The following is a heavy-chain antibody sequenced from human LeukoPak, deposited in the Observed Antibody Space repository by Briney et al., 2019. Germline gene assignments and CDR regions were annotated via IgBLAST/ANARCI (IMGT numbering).Heavy chain of an antibody. D-gene: IGHD6-13*01. J-gene: IGHJ5*02. CDR2: IYPGDSDT. CDR3: ARSSQYSSGWFTTAPNWFDP. CDR1: GYSFTSYW. V-gene: IGHV5-51*01. Sequence: GESLKISCKGSGYSFTSYWIGWVRQMPGKGLEWMGIIYPGDSDTRYSPSFQGQVTISADKSISTAYLQWSSLKASDTAMYYCARSSQYSSGWFTTAPNWFDPWGQGTLVTVSS.